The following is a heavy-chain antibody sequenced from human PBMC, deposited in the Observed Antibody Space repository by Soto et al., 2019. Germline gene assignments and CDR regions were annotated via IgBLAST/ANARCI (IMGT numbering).Heavy chain of an antibody. J-gene: IGHJ4*02. V-gene: IGHV4-34*02. Sequence: VQVQQWGAGLLKPSETLSLTCAVYGGSFNDYWWSWIRQSPGGGLEWIGEIFQSVTTNYNPSLKSRVTMSIDTSKSQVSLKLTSVTAADTAIYYCARGRSYTWTFGGQGSLVAVSS. CDR2: IFQSVTT. D-gene: IGHD3-3*01. CDR3: ARGRSYTWTF. CDR1: GGSFNDYW.